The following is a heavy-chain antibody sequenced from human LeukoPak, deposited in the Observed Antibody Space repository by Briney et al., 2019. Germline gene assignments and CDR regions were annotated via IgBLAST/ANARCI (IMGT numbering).Heavy chain of an antibody. Sequence: GGSLRLSCAASGFTFSTAWMTWVRQAPGKGLEWVGRIKSTTDGGTADYAAPLKGRFTISRDDSKNTLYLQMHSLRTEDTAVYYCSPDPLHYDRSGHPIDYWGQGTLVTVSS. D-gene: IGHD3-22*01. CDR3: SPDPLHYDRSGHPIDY. CDR1: GFTFSTAW. V-gene: IGHV3-15*01. J-gene: IGHJ4*02. CDR2: IKSTTDGGTA.